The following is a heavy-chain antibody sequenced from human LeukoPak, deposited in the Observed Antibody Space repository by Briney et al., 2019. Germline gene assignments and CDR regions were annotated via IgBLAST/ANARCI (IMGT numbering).Heavy chain of an antibody. J-gene: IGHJ1*01. D-gene: IGHD3-22*01. CDR1: GYSFTSYW. CDR2: IYPGDSDT. V-gene: IGHV5-51*01. Sequence: GESLKISCKGSGYSFTSYWIGWVRQMPGKGLEWMGIIYPGDSDTRYSPSFQGQVTISADKSISTAYLQWSSLKASDTAMYYCARQERTDYYDSSGYRRYFQHWGQGTLVTASS. CDR3: ARQERTDYYDSSGYRRYFQH.